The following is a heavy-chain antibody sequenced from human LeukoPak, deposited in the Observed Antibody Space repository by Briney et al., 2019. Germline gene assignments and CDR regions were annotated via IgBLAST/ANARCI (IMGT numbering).Heavy chain of an antibody. CDR2: MNPNSGNT. J-gene: IGHJ4*02. Sequence: ASVKVSCKASGYTFTSYDINWVRQATGRGLGWMGWMNPNSGNTGYAQKFQGRVTMTRNTSISTAYVELSSLRSEDTAVYYCARGVSSLSGGSCYYWGQGTLVTVSS. CDR3: ARGVSSLSGGSCYY. V-gene: IGHV1-8*01. D-gene: IGHD2-15*01. CDR1: GYTFTSYD.